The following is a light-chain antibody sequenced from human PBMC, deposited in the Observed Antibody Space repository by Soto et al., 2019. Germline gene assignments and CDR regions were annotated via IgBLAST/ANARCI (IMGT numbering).Light chain of an antibody. CDR3: QQYNNWPPWT. CDR1: QSVSSN. V-gene: IGKV3-15*01. Sequence: EIVMTQSPATLSVSPGERATLSCRASQSVSSNLAWYQQKPGQDPRLLIYGASTRATGIPARFSGSGSGTEFTFTCSSLQSEDFAFYYCQQYNNWPPWTFGQGTKVEIK. CDR2: GAS. J-gene: IGKJ1*01.